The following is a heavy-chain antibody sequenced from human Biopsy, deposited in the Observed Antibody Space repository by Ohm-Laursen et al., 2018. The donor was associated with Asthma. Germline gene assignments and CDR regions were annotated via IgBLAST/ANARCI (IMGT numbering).Heavy chain of an antibody. Sequence: PSQTLSLTCIVSGDAMSTSGSYWGWIRQSPGKGLEWIGGIYYRGRTYYNPSLGSRVNISADTSKNHFSLKVTSVAAADTAVYYCARAVSSSSYWYFDLWGRGDLVTVSS. CDR3: ARAVSSSSYWYFDL. CDR2: IYYRGRT. J-gene: IGHJ2*01. CDR1: GDAMSTSGSY. D-gene: IGHD6-6*01. V-gene: IGHV4-39*02.